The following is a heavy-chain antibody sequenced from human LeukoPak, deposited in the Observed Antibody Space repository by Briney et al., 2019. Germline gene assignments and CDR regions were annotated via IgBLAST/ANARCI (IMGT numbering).Heavy chain of an antibody. V-gene: IGHV3-53*01. CDR3: ARDSSGVEWGNDY. Sequence: QPGGSLRLSCAASGFTSSSSTMSWVRQAPGRGLEWVSVIYTGGSTYYADSVKGRFTISRDNSKNTLNLQMNSLRVEDTAVYYCARDSSGVEWGNDYWGQGTLVTVSS. CDR1: GFTSSSST. J-gene: IGHJ4*02. D-gene: IGHD6-19*01. CDR2: IYTGGST.